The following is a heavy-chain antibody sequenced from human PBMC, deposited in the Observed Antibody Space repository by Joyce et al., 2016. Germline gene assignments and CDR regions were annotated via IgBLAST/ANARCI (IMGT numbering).Heavy chain of an antibody. Sequence: QVQLVQSGGEVRKPGASVKVSCKASGNTVTNYGLTWVRQAPGQGLEWMGWNRTNTGNTKYGQKFQDRVTMTTDTSTSTGYMELRSLRPDDTAVYYCARDLPTPISTYGMVISFDLWGQGTMVTVSS. J-gene: IGHJ3*01. CDR2: NRTNTGNT. D-gene: IGHD3-3*01. CDR1: GNTVTNYG. CDR3: ARDLPTPISTYGMVISFDL. V-gene: IGHV1-18*01.